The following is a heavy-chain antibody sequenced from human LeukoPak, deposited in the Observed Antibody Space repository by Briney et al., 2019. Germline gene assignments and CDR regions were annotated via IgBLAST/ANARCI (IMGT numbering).Heavy chain of an antibody. D-gene: IGHD6-6*01. Sequence: PGGSLRLSCAASGFTFDDYGMHWVRQAPGKGLEWVSGIDWNSGRIGYADSAKGRFTISRDNAKNSLYLQMNSLRAEDTAVYYCARIESSSSHPIFKFTYYYYYYYMDVWGKGTTVTVSS. CDR1: GFTFDDYG. J-gene: IGHJ6*03. V-gene: IGHV3-9*01. CDR2: IDWNSGRI. CDR3: ARIESSSSHPIFKFTYYYYYYYMDV.